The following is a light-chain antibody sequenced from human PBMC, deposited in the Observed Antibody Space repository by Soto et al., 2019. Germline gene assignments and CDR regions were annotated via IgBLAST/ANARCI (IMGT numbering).Light chain of an antibody. CDR3: SSYTTSSTLLI. Sequence: QSALTQPASVSGSPGQSITISCTGTSSDIGGYNSVSWYQQDPGKAPKLVIYAVSNRPSGVSSRFSGSKSGNTASLTMSGLQAEDEATYYCSSYTTSSTLLIFGGGTKLTVL. CDR1: SSDIGGYNS. V-gene: IGLV2-14*01. CDR2: AVS. J-gene: IGLJ2*01.